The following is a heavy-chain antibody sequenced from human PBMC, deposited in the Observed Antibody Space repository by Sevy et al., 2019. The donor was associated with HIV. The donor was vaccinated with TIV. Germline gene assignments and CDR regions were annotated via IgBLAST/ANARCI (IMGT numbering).Heavy chain of an antibody. Sequence: GGSLRLSCAASGFTFSSYSMNWVRQAPGKGLEWVSSISSSSSYIYYADSVKGRFTISRDNAKNSLYLQMNSLGAEETAVYYCARDVGYCSSTSCYPFMDVWGQGTTVTVSS. D-gene: IGHD2-2*03. V-gene: IGHV3-21*01. CDR2: ISSSSSYI. J-gene: IGHJ6*02. CDR1: GFTFSSYS. CDR3: ARDVGYCSSTSCYPFMDV.